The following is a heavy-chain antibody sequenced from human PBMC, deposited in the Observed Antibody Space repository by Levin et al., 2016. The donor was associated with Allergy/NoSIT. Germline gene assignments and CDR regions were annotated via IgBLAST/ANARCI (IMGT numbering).Heavy chain of an antibody. CDR2: INPNSGGT. V-gene: IGHV1-2*02. J-gene: IGHJ4*02. CDR3: ARGPRGGIAGVY. D-gene: IGHD1-14*01. Sequence: WVRQAPGQGLEWMGWINPNSGGTNYAQKFQGRVTMTRDTSISTAYMELSRLRSDDTAVYYCARGPRGGIAGVYWGQGTLVTVSS.